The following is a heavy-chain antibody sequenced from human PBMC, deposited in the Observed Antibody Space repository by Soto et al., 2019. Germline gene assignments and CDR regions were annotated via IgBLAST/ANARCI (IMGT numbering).Heavy chain of an antibody. CDR1: RDSFFSQIAT. V-gene: IGHV6-1*01. CDR2: TYYRSKWYN. D-gene: IGHD5-12*01. CDR3: ARDGSGFHWYFDL. J-gene: IGHJ2*01. Sequence: SHTLRLTCTISRDSFFSQIATWRWIRQSPSRGLEWLGRTYYRSKWYNDYAVSVKGRIVINSDTSKNQFSLQLNSVTPEDTAVYYCARDGSGFHWYFDLWGRGTPVTVSS.